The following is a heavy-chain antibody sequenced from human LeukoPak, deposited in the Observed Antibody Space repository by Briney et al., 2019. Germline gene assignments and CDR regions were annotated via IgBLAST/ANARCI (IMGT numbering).Heavy chain of an antibody. V-gene: IGHV4-59*08. J-gene: IGHJ4*02. CDR2: IYNSGST. CDR3: ARRGDSSGTSFDY. D-gene: IGHD3-22*01. Sequence: SDTLSLTCTVSGGSISSYYWGWIRQPPGKGLEWIGYIYNSGSTNYNPSLKSRVTISVDTSKNHFSLRLSSVTAADTAVYYCARRGDSSGTSFDYWGQGTLVTVSS. CDR1: GGSISSYY.